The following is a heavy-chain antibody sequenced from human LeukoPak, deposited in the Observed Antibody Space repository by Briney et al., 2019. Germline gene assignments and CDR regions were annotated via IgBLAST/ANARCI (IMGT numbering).Heavy chain of an antibody. CDR1: GGTFSSYA. CDR3: ARRVNDTDFDY. J-gene: IGHJ4*02. D-gene: IGHD3-22*01. Sequence: GASVKVSCKASGGTFSSYAISWVRQAPGQGLEWMGRIIPILGIANYAQKFQGRVTITADKSTSTAYMELSSLRSEDTAVYYCARRVNDTDFDYWGQGTLVTVSS. CDR2: IIPILGIA. V-gene: IGHV1-69*04.